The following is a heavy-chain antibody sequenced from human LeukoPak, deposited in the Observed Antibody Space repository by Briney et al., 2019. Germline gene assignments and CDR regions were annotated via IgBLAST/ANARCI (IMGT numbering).Heavy chain of an antibody. CDR3: ARGPSYGSGSYYPDY. CDR1: GFGIGASF. D-gene: IGHD3-10*01. CDR2: LSRGDSA. J-gene: IGHJ4*02. V-gene: IGHV3-53*05. Sequence: PGGSLRLSCAASGFGIGASFINWVRQAPGKGLEWVSLLSRGDSAFYADSVKGRFTLSRDNSKNTLYLQMNSLRAEDTAVYYCARGPSYGSGSYYPDYWGQGTLVTVSS.